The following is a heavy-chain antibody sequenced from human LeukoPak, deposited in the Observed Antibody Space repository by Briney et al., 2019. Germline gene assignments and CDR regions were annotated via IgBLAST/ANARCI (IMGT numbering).Heavy chain of an antibody. J-gene: IGHJ1*01. V-gene: IGHV4-59*02. D-gene: IGHD6-13*01. CDR3: ALGFWYEEYFQH. Sequence: SETLSLTCTVSGASVSSYYWSWIRQPPGKGLEWIGYIYYSGSTNYNPSLKSRITISVDTSKNQFSLRLSSVTAADTAVYFCALGFWYEEYFQHWGQGSLVIVSS. CDR1: GASVSSYY. CDR2: IYYSGST.